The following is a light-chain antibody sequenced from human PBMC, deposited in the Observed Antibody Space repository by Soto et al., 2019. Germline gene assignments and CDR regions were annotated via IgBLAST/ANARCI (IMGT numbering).Light chain of an antibody. CDR1: SSDVGGYNY. V-gene: IGLV2-14*01. J-gene: IGLJ2*01. Sequence: QSVLTQPASVSGSPGRSITISCTGTSSDVGGYNYVSWYQQHPGKAPKLMIYDVSNRPSGVSNRFSGSKSGNTASLAISGLQAEDEADYYCRSYTSSSTLVVFGGGTQLTVL. CDR2: DVS. CDR3: RSYTSSSTLVV.